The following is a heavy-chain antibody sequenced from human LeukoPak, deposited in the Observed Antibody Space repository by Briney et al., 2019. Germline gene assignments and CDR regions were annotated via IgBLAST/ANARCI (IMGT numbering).Heavy chain of an antibody. CDR1: GFTFSSYA. CDR2: ISGSGGST. CDR3: AKDRLPAAIPYYFDY. V-gene: IGHV3-23*01. J-gene: IGHJ4*02. D-gene: IGHD2-2*01. Sequence: GGSLRLSCAASGFTFSSYAMSWVRQAPGKGVEWVSAISGSGGSTYYADSVKGRFTISRDNSKNTLYLQMNSLRAEDTAVYYCAKDRLPAAIPYYFDYWGQGTLVTVSS.